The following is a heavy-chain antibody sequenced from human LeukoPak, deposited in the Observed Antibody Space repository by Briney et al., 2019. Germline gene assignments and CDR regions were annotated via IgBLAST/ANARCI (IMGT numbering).Heavy chain of an antibody. CDR2: ISGSGGST. D-gene: IGHD3-16*01. CDR1: GFTFSSYA. J-gene: IGHJ6*02. Sequence: GGSLRLSCAASGFTFSSYAMSWVRQAPGKGLEWVSVISGSGGSTDYGDSVKGRFTISRDNSKNTLYLQMNSLRAEDTAVYYCAKARGSYYYYGMDVWGQGTTVTVSS. V-gene: IGHV3-23*01. CDR3: AKARGSYYYYGMDV.